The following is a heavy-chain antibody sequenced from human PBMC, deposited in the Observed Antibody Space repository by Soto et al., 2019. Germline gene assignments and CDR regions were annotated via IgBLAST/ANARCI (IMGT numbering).Heavy chain of an antibody. J-gene: IGHJ3*02. CDR2: IYPGDSDT. Sequence: GESLKISCKGSGYSFTSYLIGWVRQMPGKGLEWMGIIYPGDSDTRYSPSFQGQVTISADKSISTAYLQWSSLKASDTAMYYCARQYYYDSSGYYQAFDIWGQGTMVTVS. CDR3: ARQYYYDSSGYYQAFDI. V-gene: IGHV5-51*01. CDR1: GYSFTSYL. D-gene: IGHD3-22*01.